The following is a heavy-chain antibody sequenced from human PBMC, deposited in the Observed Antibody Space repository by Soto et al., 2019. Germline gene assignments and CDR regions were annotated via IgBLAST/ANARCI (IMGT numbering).Heavy chain of an antibody. CDR3: AGGGAYYYYYGMDV. CDR2: TYYSGST. Sequence: QVQLQESGPGLVKPSETLSLTCTVSGDSVSNGNSYWSWIRQPPGKALEWIGYTYYSGSTNYNPSLKSRVTISVDTSKNQFSLRLSSVTAADTAVYYCAGGGAYYYYYGMDVWGQGATVTVSS. J-gene: IGHJ6*02. V-gene: IGHV4-61*01. CDR1: GDSVSNGNSY.